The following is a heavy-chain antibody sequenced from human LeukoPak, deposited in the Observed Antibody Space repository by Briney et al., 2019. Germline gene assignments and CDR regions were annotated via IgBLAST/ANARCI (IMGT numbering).Heavy chain of an antibody. CDR3: TRSRVGVLSDC. CDR1: GITFTGN. CDR2: IRNKANSYTT. D-gene: IGHD1-26*01. V-gene: IGHV3-72*01. Sequence: GGSLRLSCAASGITFTGNWHWVRQAPGKGLEWVGRIRNKANSYTTEYAASVRGRFTVSRDDSKNSLHLQMNSLKTEDTAVYYCTRSRVGVLSDCWGQGTLVTVSS. J-gene: IGHJ4*02.